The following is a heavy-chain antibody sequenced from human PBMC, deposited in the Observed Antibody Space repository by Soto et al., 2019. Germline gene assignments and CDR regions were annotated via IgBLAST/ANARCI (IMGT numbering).Heavy chain of an antibody. J-gene: IGHJ4*02. CDR3: AGGGHVVVVTAALDY. D-gene: IGHD2-21*02. CDR2: VNPSGGHT. CDR1: GDTFTDYY. Sequence: QVQLVQSGAEVKKPGASVKVSCKASGDTFTDYYIHWVRQAPGQGLEWMGTVNPSGGHTTYAQHFLGRMNMTRESCTSTLDMELTSLTSEDTAVYYCAGGGHVVVVTAALDYWGQGTLVTVSS. V-gene: IGHV1-46*01.